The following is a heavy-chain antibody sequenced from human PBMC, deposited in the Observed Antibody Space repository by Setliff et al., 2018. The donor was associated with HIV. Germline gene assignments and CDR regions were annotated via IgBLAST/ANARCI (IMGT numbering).Heavy chain of an antibody. V-gene: IGHV3-53*01. J-gene: IGHJ6*03. CDR2: IYSGGST. CDR1: GFTVSSNY. Sequence: PGGSLRLSCAASGFTVSSNYMSWVRQAPGKGLEWVSVIYSGGSTYYADSVKGRFTISRDNSKNTLYLQMNSLRAEDTAVYYCARTQDRYYYYYYMDVWGQGTVVTVSS. CDR3: ARTQDRYYYYYYMDV.